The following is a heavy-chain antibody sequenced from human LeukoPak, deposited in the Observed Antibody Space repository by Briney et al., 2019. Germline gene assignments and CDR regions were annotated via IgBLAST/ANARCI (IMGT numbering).Heavy chain of an antibody. J-gene: IGHJ4*02. CDR1: GGSFSGYY. CDR2: INHSGST. V-gene: IGHV4-34*01. CDR3: ARDVGAIYFDY. Sequence: PSETLSLTCAVYGGSFSGYYWSWIRQPPGKGLEWIGEINHSGSTNYNPSLKSRVTISVDTSKNQFSLKLSSVTAADTAVYYCARDVGAIYFDYWGQGTLVTVSS. D-gene: IGHD1-26*01.